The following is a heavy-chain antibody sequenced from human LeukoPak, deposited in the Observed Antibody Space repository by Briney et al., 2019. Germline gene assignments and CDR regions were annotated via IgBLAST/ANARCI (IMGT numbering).Heavy chain of an antibody. CDR3: AREKAPTVAFDY. D-gene: IGHD6-19*01. CDR1: GFTFSNYW. J-gene: IGHJ4*02. CDR2: IWYDGSNK. V-gene: IGHV3-33*08. Sequence: PGGSLRLSCAASGFTFSNYWMHWVRQAPGKGLEWVAVIWYDGSNKYYADSVKGRFTISSDNSKNTLYLQMNSLRAEDTAVYYCAREKAPTVAFDYWGQGTLVTVSS.